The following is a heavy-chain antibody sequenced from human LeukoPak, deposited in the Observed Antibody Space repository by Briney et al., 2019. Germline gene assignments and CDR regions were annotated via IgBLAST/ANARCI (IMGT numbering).Heavy chain of an antibody. D-gene: IGHD2-2*01. CDR2: INPNGADT. Sequence: ASVKVSCKASGYTFTGYYMHSVRQAPGQRLEWMGWINPNGADTNYAQKFQGRVTITADKSTSTAYMELSSLRSEDTAVYYCARTRYCSSTSCYGDAFDIWGQGTMVTVSS. CDR3: ARTRYCSSTSCYGDAFDI. V-gene: IGHV1-2*02. J-gene: IGHJ3*02. CDR1: GYTFTGYY.